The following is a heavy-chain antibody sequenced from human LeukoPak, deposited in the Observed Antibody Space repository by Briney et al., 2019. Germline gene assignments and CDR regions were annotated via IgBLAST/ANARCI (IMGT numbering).Heavy chain of an antibody. V-gene: IGHV1-69*05. CDR2: IIPISGTA. Sequence: GASVKVSCKASGGTFISYAISWVRQAPGQGLEWMGGIIPISGTANYAQKFQGRVTITTDESTSTAYMELSSLRSEDTAVYYCARGGGSGSYRPLDYYYMDVWGKGTTVTVSS. CDR3: ARGGGSGSYRPLDYYYMDV. D-gene: IGHD3-10*01. CDR1: GGTFISYA. J-gene: IGHJ6*03.